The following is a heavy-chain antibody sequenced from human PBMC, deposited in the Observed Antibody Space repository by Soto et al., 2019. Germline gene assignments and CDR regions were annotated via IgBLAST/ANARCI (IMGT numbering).Heavy chain of an antibody. J-gene: IGHJ6*02. V-gene: IGHV4-4*07. CDR1: GGSISSYY. CDR2: IYTSGST. CDR3: ERDRGDSSGHNVNYYGMDV. Sequence: SETLSLTCTVSGGSISSYYWSWIRQPAGKGLEWIGRIYTSGSTNYNPSLKSRVTMSVDTSKNQFSLKLSSVTAADTAVYYCERDRGDSSGHNVNYYGMDVWGQGTTVTVSS. D-gene: IGHD3-22*01.